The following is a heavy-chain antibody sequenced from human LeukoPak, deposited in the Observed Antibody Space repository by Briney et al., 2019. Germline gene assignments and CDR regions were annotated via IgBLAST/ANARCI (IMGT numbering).Heavy chain of an antibody. V-gene: IGHV4-38-2*01. J-gene: IGHJ5*02. Sequence: SETLSLTCAVSGYSISSGYYWGWIRQPPGKGLEWIGSIYHSGSTYYNPSLKSRVTISVDTSKNQFSLKLSSVTAADTAVYYCVRETDGDSSGLTAGYWFDPWGQGTLVTVSS. CDR1: GYSISSGYY. CDR3: VRETDGDSSGLTAGYWFDP. D-gene: IGHD3-22*01. CDR2: IYHSGST.